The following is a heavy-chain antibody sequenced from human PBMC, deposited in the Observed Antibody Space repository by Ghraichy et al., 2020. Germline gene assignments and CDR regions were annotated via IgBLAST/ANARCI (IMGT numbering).Heavy chain of an antibody. V-gene: IGHV4-39*07. CDR2: IFYSGLT. CDR3: GRRVHDGRGYHYFDF. Sequence: SETLSLTCTVSGGSISNNRDSWAWIRQPPGKGLEWIATIFYSGLTHYNPPLKSRVTMSVDTSTSQFSLRLGSVTAADTAVYYCGRRVHDGRGYHYFDFWGQGRLVTVSS. CDR1: GGSISNNRDS. J-gene: IGHJ4*02. D-gene: IGHD3-22*01.